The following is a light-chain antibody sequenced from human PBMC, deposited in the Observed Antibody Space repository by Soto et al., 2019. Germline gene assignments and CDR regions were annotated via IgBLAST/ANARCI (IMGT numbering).Light chain of an antibody. J-gene: IGKJ4*01. CDR3: QQANSFPLT. V-gene: IGKV1D-12*01. CDR2: GAS. CDR1: QGISSW. Sequence: DIQMTQSPSYVSASVGDRVTITCRASQGISSWLAWYQQKPGKAPKLLIYGASSLQSGVPARFTGSGYVTDFTLSISSLQLEDFSTYYCQQANSFPLTFGGRTKLEIK.